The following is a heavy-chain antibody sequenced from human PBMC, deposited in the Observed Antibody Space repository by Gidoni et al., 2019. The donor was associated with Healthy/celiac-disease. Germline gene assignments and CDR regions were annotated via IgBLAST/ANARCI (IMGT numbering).Heavy chain of an antibody. CDR1: GFTFSSYG. CDR2: IWYDGSSK. Sequence: QVQLVESGGGVVQPGRSLRLSCAASGFTFSSYGMHWSRQAPGKGLEWVAVIWYDGSSKYYADSGKGRFTISRDNSKKTLYLQMNSLRAEDTAVYYCAKDQTESVGASDYWGQGTLVTVSS. D-gene: IGHD1-26*01. V-gene: IGHV3-33*06. J-gene: IGHJ4*02. CDR3: AKDQTESVGASDY.